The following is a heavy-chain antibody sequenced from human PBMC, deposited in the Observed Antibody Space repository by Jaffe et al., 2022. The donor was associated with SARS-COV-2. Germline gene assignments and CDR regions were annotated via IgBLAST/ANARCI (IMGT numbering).Heavy chain of an antibody. V-gene: IGHV2-5*02. CDR3: AHCRHYYDSSGFWGEQGFDY. CDR1: GFSLRTGGVG. J-gene: IGHJ4*02. CDR2: IYWDDDK. D-gene: IGHD3-22*01. Sequence: QITLKESGPTLVKPTQTLTLTCTFSGFSLRTGGVGVGWIRQPPGKALEWLALIYWDDDKRYSPSLKSRLTVTKDTSKNQVVLTMTNMDPVDTATYYCAHCRHYYDSSGFWGEQGFDYWGQGTLVTVSS.